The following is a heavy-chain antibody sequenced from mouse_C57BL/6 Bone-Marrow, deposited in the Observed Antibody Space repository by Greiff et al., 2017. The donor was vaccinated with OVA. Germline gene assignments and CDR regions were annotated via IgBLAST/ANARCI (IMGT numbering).Heavy chain of an antibody. CDR2: LYPRSGNT. CDR3: AREGSITTVVDPFAY. D-gene: IGHD1-1*01. V-gene: IGHV1-81*01. Sequence: VKLQESGAELARPGASVKLSCKASGYTFTSYGISWVKQRTGQGLEWIGELYPRSGNTYYNEKFKGKATLTADKSSSTAYMELRSLTSEDSAVYFCAREGSITTVVDPFAYWGQGTLVTVSA. CDR1: GYTFTSYG. J-gene: IGHJ3*01.